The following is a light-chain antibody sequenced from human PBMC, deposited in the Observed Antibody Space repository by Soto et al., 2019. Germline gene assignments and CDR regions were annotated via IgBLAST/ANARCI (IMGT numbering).Light chain of an antibody. CDR3: SSYAGSSNV. CDR2: EVN. V-gene: IGLV2-8*01. Sequence: QSALTQPPSPSGSPGQSVAISCTGISSDVGGYNYVSWYQQHPGKAPKLMIYEVNKRPSGVPDRFSGSKSGNTASLTVSGLQAEDEADYYCSSYAGSSNVFGTGTKVTVL. CDR1: SSDVGGYNY. J-gene: IGLJ1*01.